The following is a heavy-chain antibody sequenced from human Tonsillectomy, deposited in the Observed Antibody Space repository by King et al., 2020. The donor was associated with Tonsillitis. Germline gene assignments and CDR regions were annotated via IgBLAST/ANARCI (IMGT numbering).Heavy chain of an antibody. J-gene: IGHJ4*02. Sequence: QLQESGPGLVKPSETLSLTCTVSGGSISRYYWSWIRQPPGKGPEWIGYIYYSGSTNYNPSLKSRLTISVDTSKNQFSLKLSSVTAADTAGYYCARDSAVLTGDAYFDYWGQGTLVTVSS. V-gene: IGHV4-59*01. D-gene: IGHD3-9*01. CDR1: GGSISRYY. CDR2: IYYSGST. CDR3: ARDSAVLTGDAYFDY.